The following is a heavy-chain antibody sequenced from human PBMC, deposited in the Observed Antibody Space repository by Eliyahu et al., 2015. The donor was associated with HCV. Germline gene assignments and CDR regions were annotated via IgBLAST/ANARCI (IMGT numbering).Heavy chain of an antibody. CDR3: TREVDCSGGSCPSV. V-gene: IGHV3-15*01. CDR1: GFTFRIAW. D-gene: IGHD2-15*01. Sequence: EEQLVDSGGGLVKPGGSLRLSCAASGFTFRIAWMSWVRQAPGKGLEWVGRIKSNNDGGTTDYAAPVKGRFTISRDDSNTTNTLYLQMNSLKTEDTAVYYCTREVDCSGGSCPSVWGQGTLVTVSS. CDR2: IKSNNDGGTT. J-gene: IGHJ4*02.